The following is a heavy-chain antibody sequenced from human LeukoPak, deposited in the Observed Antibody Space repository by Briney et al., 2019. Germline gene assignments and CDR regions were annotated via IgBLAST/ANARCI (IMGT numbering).Heavy chain of an antibody. J-gene: IGHJ3*02. V-gene: IGHV4-30-2*01. Sequence: PSQTLSLTCTVSGGSISSGGYYWSWIRQPPGKGLEWIGYIYHSGSTYYNPSLKSRVTISVDRSKNQFSLKLSSVTAADTAVYYCARVAEDIVVVPASQGAFDIWGQGTMVTVSS. CDR3: ARVAEDIVVVPASQGAFDI. CDR2: IYHSGST. D-gene: IGHD2-2*01. CDR1: GGSISSGGYY.